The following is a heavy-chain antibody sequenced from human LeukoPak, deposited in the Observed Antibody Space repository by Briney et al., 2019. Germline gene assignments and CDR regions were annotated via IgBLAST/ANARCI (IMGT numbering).Heavy chain of an antibody. V-gene: IGHV3-7*03. J-gene: IGHJ4*02. D-gene: IGHD6-19*01. CDR3: AKGYSSGWIPFDY. CDR1: GFTFSSYW. CDR2: IKQDGSEK. Sequence: GGPLRLSCAASGFTFSSYWMSWVRQAPGKGLEWVANIKQDGSEKYYVDSVKGRFTISRDNSKNTLYLQMNSPRAEDTAVYYCAKGYSSGWIPFDYWGQGTLVTVSS.